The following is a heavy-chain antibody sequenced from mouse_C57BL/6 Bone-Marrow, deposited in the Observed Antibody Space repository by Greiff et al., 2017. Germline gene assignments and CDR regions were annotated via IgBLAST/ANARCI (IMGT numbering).Heavy chain of an antibody. J-gene: IGHJ1*03. CDR3: ARAHYGSSPHWYFDV. CDR1: GFTFSDYG. CDR2: ISSGSSTI. V-gene: IGHV5-17*01. Sequence: EVHLVESGGGLVKPGGSLKLSCAASGFTFSDYGMHWVRQAPEKGLEWVAYISSGSSTIYYADPVKGRFTISRDNAKYTLFLQMTSLRSADTAMYFCARAHYGSSPHWYFDVWGTGTTVTVSS. D-gene: IGHD1-1*01.